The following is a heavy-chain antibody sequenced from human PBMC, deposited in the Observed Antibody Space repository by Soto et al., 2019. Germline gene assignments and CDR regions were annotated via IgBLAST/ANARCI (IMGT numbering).Heavy chain of an antibody. CDR3: AKRGGVVGGSEHPFFEY. CDR1: GFIFSNYG. Sequence: QVQLVESGGGVVQPGKSLRLSCAASGFIFSNYGMHWVRQAPGKGLEWVALISFDGKNRNYADSVKGRFTIYRDNPKNTLYLEMNSLRPEDTASYYCAKRGGVVGGSEHPFFEYWGQGTLVTVSS. CDR2: ISFDGKNR. V-gene: IGHV3-30*18. J-gene: IGHJ4*02. D-gene: IGHD2-15*01.